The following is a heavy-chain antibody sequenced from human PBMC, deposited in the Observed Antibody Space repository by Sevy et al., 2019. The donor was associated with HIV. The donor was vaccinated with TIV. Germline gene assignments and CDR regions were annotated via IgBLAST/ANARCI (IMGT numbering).Heavy chain of an antibody. Sequence: GGSLRLSCAASGFTFDDYAMHWVRQAPGKGLEWVAGISWSGGTIGYVESVKGRFSISRDNAKRSLSLQMNILRTEDTALYYCAKDTRKWGGGGYCTNDICSAPMDVWGRGTTVTVSS. V-gene: IGHV3-9*01. CDR1: GFTFDDYA. J-gene: IGHJ6*03. CDR2: ISWSGGTI. D-gene: IGHD2-8*01. CDR3: AKDTRKWGGGGYCTNDICSAPMDV.